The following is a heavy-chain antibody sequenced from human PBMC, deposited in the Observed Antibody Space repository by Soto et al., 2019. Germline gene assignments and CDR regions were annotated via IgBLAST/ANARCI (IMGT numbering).Heavy chain of an antibody. Sequence: SETLSLTCAVSVGSISSSNWWSWVRQPPGKGLEWIEEIYHSGSTNYNPSLKSRVTISVDKSKNQFSLKLSSVTAADTAVYYCARVQEAAGTVDYWGQGTLVTVSS. CDR3: ARVQEAAGTVDY. J-gene: IGHJ4*02. V-gene: IGHV4-4*02. D-gene: IGHD6-13*01. CDR1: VGSISSSNW. CDR2: IYHSGST.